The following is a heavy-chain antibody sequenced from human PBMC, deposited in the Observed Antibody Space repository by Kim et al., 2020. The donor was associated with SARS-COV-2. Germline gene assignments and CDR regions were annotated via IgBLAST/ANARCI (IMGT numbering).Heavy chain of an antibody. J-gene: IGHJ4*02. CDR1: GFTFSSYS. Sequence: GGSLRLSCAASGFTFSSYSMNWVRQAPGKGLEWVSSISSSSSYIYYADSVKGRFTTSRDNAKNSLYLQMNSLRAEDTAVYYCARDPYYYDSSGYYYGLFDYWGQGTLVTVSS. V-gene: IGHV3-21*01. CDR3: ARDPYYYDSSGYYYGLFDY. CDR2: ISSSSSYI. D-gene: IGHD3-22*01.